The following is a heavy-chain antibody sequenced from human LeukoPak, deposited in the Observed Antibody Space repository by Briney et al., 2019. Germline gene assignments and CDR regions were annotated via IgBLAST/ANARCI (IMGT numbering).Heavy chain of an antibody. J-gene: IGHJ4*02. CDR2: INHSGST. CDR1: GGSFSGYY. V-gene: IGHV4-34*01. CDR3: ARYVVVVVAPTEWGYYFDY. Sequence: PSETLSLTCAVYGGSFSGYYWSWIRQPPGKGLEWIGEINHSGSTNYNPSLKSRVTISVDTSKNQFSLKLSSVTAADTAVYYCARYVVVVVAPTEWGYYFDYWGQGTLVTVSS. D-gene: IGHD2-15*01.